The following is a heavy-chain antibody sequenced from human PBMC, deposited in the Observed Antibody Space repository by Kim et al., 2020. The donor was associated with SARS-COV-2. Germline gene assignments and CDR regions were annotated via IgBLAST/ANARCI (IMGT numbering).Heavy chain of an antibody. Sequence: GGSLRLSCAASGFILSSYGMHWVRQAPGKGLEWVAAISYDGNNNYYTDSVKGRFTISRDNSKNTVYLQMNSLTDEDTAVDYCAGDSYRLDYWGQGTLVTVSS. CDR2: ISYDGNNN. CDR1: GFILSSYG. V-gene: IGHV3-33*05. J-gene: IGHJ4*02. CDR3: AGDSYRLDY.